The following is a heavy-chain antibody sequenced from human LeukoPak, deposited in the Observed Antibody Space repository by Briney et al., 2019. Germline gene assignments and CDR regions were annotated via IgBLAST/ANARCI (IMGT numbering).Heavy chain of an antibody. CDR3: AKARDGYNPFFDY. V-gene: IGHV3-74*01. CDR2: INSDGSST. J-gene: IGHJ4*02. D-gene: IGHD5-24*01. Sequence: GGSLRLSCGASGFTFSSYWIHWVRQAPGKGLVWVSRINSDGSSTSYADSVKGRFTISRDNAKNTLYLQMDSLRAEDTAVYYCAKARDGYNPFFDYWGQGTLVTVSS. CDR1: GFTFSSYW.